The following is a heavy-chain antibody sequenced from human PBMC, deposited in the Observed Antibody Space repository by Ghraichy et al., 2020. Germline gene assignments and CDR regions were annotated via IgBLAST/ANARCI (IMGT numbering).Heavy chain of an antibody. CDR1: GGSISSGDYY. Sequence: SETLSLTCTVSGGSISSGDYYWSWIRQPPGKGLEWIGYIYYSGSTYYNPSLKSRVTISVDTSKNQFSLKLSSVTAADTAVYYCARALDYYGSGSYWWFDPWGQGTLVTVSS. J-gene: IGHJ5*02. CDR2: IYYSGST. CDR3: ARALDYYGSGSYWWFDP. D-gene: IGHD3-10*01. V-gene: IGHV4-30-4*01.